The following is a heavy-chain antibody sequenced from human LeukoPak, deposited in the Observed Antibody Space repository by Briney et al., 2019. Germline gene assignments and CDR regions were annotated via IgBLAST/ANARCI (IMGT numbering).Heavy chain of an antibody. CDR1: GYTFITYG. CDR2: ISPYNGNT. Sequence: ASLKVSCKASGYTFITYGISWVRQAPGQGLEWMGWISPYNGNTNYAQKLQGRVTMTTDTSTSTAYMELRSLRSDDTAVYYCARVGAYCSGGSCYLDYWGRGTLVTVSS. CDR3: ARVGAYCSGGSCYLDY. V-gene: IGHV1-18*01. D-gene: IGHD2-15*01. J-gene: IGHJ4*02.